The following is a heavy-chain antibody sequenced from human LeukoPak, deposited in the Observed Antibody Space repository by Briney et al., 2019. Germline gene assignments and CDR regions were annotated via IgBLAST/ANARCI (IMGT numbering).Heavy chain of an antibody. V-gene: IGHV4-61*02. CDR2: IYTSGST. CDR3: ARVDTLGYDFWT. J-gene: IGHJ5*02. D-gene: IGHD3-3*01. Sequence: SETLSLTCTVSGGSISSGSYYWSWIRQPAGKGLEWIGRIYTSGSTNYNPALKSRVTISVDTSKNQYSLKLSSVTAADTAVYYCARVDTLGYDFWTWGQGTLVTVSS. CDR1: GGSISSGSYY.